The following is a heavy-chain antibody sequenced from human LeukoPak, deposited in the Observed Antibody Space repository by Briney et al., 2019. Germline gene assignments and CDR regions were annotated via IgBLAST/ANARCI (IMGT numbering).Heavy chain of an antibody. CDR2: ISSSGSDT. CDR3: ANWESGSATYFDD. J-gene: IGHJ4*02. V-gene: IGHV3-23*01. D-gene: IGHD1-26*01. Sequence: PGGSLRLSCAASGFTFTNYAMGWVRQAPGKGLEWVSAISSSGSDTYYADPVKGRFTVSRDNFKNTLYLQMNRLRAEDTAIYYCANWESGSATYFDDWGQGTLVTVSS. CDR1: GFTFTNYA.